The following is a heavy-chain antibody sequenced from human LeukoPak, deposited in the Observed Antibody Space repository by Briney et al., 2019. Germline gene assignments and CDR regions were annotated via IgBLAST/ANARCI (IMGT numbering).Heavy chain of an antibody. CDR3: AGTPTVTTSVY. Sequence: GGSLRPSCAASGFTFFTYSMNWVRQAPGKGLEWVSSISGEGRYIYYADSVKGRFTISRDNAKNSLYLQMNSLRAEDTAVYYCAGTPTVTTSVYWGQGTLVTVSS. CDR2: ISGEGRYI. J-gene: IGHJ4*02. D-gene: IGHD4-17*01. CDR1: GFTFFTYS. V-gene: IGHV3-21*01.